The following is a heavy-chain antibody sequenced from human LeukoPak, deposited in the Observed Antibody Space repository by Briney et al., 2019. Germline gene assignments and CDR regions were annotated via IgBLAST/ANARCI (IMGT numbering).Heavy chain of an antibody. Sequence: SETRSRTCAAYGGSFSGYYWSWIRQHPGKGLEWNGEITHRKSTNYNPSLKRRVTISVDKSKNQCSLKLSSVTAGDTAVYYCARAPHGKLERRGSVDYWG. CDR1: GGSFSGYY. D-gene: IGHD1-1*01. V-gene: IGHV4-34*01. J-gene: IGHJ4*01. CDR3: ARAPHGKLERRGSVDY. CDR2: ITHRKST.